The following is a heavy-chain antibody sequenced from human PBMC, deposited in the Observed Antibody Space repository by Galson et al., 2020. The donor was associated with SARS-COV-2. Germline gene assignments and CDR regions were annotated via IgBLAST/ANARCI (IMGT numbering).Heavy chain of an antibody. J-gene: IGHJ4*02. CDR1: GFTFSSYG. V-gene: IGHV3-33*01. Sequence: LSLTCAASGFTFSSYGMHWVRQAPGKGLEWVAVIWYDGSNKYYADSVKGRFTISRDNSKNTLYLQMNSLRAEDTAVYYCASTRNYYGSGSHTLDYWGQGTLVTVSS. CDR3: ASTRNYYGSGSHTLDY. D-gene: IGHD3-10*01. CDR2: IWYDGSNK.